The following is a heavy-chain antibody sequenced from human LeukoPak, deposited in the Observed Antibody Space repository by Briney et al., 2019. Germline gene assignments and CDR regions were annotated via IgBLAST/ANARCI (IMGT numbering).Heavy chain of an antibody. CDR3: ARESQDRGSSYDY. V-gene: IGHV4-59*01. CDR1: GGSISSYY. Sequence: SETLSLTCTVSGGSISSYYWSWIRQPPGKGLEWIGYIYYSGSTNYNPSLKSRVTISVDTSKNQFSLKLSSVTAADTAVYYCARESQDRGSSYDYWGQGTLVTVSS. J-gene: IGHJ4*02. CDR2: IYYSGST. D-gene: IGHD6-13*01.